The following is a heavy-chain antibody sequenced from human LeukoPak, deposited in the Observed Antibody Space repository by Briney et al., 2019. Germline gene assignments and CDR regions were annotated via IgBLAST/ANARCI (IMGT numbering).Heavy chain of an antibody. CDR1: GGSISRKY. V-gene: IGHV4-59*08. D-gene: IGHD1-7*01. CDR3: ARHVTGTTNAFDV. Sequence: SETLSLTCTVSGGSISRKYWSWIRQSPGKGLEWIGYIYYTGSTKYNPSLKSRVTKSIDTSKNQFSLKLTSVTAADTAVYHCARHVTGTTNAFDVWGQGTMVSVSS. J-gene: IGHJ3*01. CDR2: IYYTGST.